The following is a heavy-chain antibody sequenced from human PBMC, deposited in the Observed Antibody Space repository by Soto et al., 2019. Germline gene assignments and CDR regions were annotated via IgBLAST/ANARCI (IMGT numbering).Heavy chain of an antibody. D-gene: IGHD6-19*01. CDR1: GGTFSSYT. Sequence: SVKVSCKASGGTFSSYTISWVRQAPGQGLEWMGRIIPILGIANYAQKFQGRVTITADKSTSTAYMELSSLRSEDTAVYYCASLPGYSSGWNRGGYRGQGTLVTVSS. V-gene: IGHV1-69*02. CDR2: IIPILGIA. CDR3: ASLPGYSSGWNRGGY. J-gene: IGHJ4*02.